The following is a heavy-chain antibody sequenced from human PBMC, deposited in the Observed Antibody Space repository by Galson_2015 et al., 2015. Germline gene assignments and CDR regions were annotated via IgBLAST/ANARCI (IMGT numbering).Heavy chain of an antibody. J-gene: IGHJ4*02. Sequence: SLRLSCAASGFTFSSYGMQWVRQAPGKGLEWVAVISYDGSNKYYADSVKGRFTISRDNSKNTLYLQMNSLRAEDTAVYYCASIDSGWPFDYWGQGTLVTVSS. CDR2: ISYDGSNK. V-gene: IGHV3-30*19. CDR1: GFTFSSYG. D-gene: IGHD6-19*01. CDR3: ASIDSGWPFDY.